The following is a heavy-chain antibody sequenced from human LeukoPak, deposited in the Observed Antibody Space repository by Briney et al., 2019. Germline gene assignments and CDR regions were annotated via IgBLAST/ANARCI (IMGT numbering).Heavy chain of an antibody. CDR2: IYYSGTT. D-gene: IGHD2-8*01. V-gene: IGHV4-59*01. Sequence: PSETLSLTCTVSGGSISSYYWSWIRQPPGKGPEWIGYIYYSGTTNYNPSLKSRVTISVDTSKNQFSLKLSSVTAADTAVYYCAKWSSTLKAFDFWGQGILVIVSS. J-gene: IGHJ4*02. CDR3: AKWSSTLKAFDF. CDR1: GGSISSYY.